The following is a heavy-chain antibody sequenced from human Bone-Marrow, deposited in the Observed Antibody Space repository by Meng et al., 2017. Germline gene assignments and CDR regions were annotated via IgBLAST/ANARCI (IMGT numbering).Heavy chain of an antibody. CDR1: GFTFISYS. D-gene: IGHD6-13*01. V-gene: IGHV3-21*01. CDR2: ITSSSSYI. Sequence: GGSLRLSCAASGFTFISYSMNWVRQAPGKGLEWVSSITSSSSYIYYADSVKGRFTVSRDNAKNSLYLQMNSLRAEDTAVYYCARGSSPDYWGQGTLVTGSS. CDR3: ARGSSPDY. J-gene: IGHJ4*02.